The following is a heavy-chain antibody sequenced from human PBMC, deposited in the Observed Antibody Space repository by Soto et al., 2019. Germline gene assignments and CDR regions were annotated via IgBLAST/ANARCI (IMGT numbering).Heavy chain of an antibody. J-gene: IGHJ4*02. Sequence: VQLVESGGGLVQPGGSLRLSCAASGFSFDNYWMPWVRQSPGKGLVWVSRISIDGSSTNYADSVKGRFTISRDNAKKTRYLLMNSLRAEDTAVYYCARDRAPGEMATTFDYWGLGTLVTVSS. CDR1: GFSFDNYW. V-gene: IGHV3-74*01. CDR3: ARDRAPGEMATTFDY. CDR2: ISIDGSST.